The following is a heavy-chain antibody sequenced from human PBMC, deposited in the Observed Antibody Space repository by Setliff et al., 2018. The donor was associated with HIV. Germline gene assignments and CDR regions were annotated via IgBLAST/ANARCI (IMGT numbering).Heavy chain of an antibody. CDR1: GGSIISGGYY. D-gene: IGHD4-4*01. J-gene: IGHJ5*02. CDR2: IYFTGKT. CDR3: ARDLTSNSNCFDP. V-gene: IGHV4-31*03. Sequence: PSETLSLTCSISGGSIISGGYYWSWIRQHPEKGLEWIGYIYFTGKTYYNPSLKSRVSISVDTSKDQFSLNLKSVTAADTATYYCARDLTSNSNCFDPWRQGIPVTSPQ.